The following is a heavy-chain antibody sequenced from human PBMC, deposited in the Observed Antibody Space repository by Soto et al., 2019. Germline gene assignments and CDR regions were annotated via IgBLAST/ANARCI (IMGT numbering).Heavy chain of an antibody. CDR3: AREIPPGSDGAFHI. J-gene: IGHJ3*02. CDR2: IYYSGST. V-gene: IGHV4-31*03. Sequence: SETLSLTCTVSGISISRGVYYWSWIRQHPGKGLEWIGYIYYSGSTYYNPSLKSRVTISVDTSKNQFSLKLSSVTAADTAVYYCAREIPPGSDGAFHIWGQGTMVTVSS. CDR1: GISISRGVYY.